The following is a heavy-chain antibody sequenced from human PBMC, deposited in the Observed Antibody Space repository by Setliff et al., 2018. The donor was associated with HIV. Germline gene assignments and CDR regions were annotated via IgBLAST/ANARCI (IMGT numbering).Heavy chain of an antibody. D-gene: IGHD2-21*02. Sequence: SETLSLTCAVYGESFSGYYWNWIRQSPGKGLEWIGEINHRGNTNYNPSLKNRVTISVDTSKNQFSLKLNSVTAADTAVYYCTRSLVVTAHLDYWGQGTLVTVSS. CDR1: GESFSGYY. V-gene: IGHV4-34*01. CDR3: TRSLVVTAHLDY. CDR2: INHRGNT. J-gene: IGHJ4*02.